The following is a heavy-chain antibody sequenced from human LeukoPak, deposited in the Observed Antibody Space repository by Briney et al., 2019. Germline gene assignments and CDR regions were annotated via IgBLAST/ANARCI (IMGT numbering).Heavy chain of an antibody. D-gene: IGHD2-15*01. J-gene: IGHJ5*02. Sequence: SETLSLTCAVYGGSFSGYYWSWIRQPPGKGLEWIGEINHSGSTNYNPSLKSRVTISVDTSKNQFSLKLSSVTAADTAVYYCARLVVVAATAHTRWFDPWGQGTLVTVSS. V-gene: IGHV4-34*01. CDR3: ARLVVVAATAHTRWFDP. CDR2: INHSGST. CDR1: GGSFSGYY.